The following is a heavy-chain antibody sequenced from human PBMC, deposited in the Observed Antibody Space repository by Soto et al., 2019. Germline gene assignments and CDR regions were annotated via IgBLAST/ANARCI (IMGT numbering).Heavy chain of an antibody. CDR1: GFIFSNAW. Sequence: GGSLRLSCAASGFIFSNAWMSWVRQAPGKGLEWVGRIKSKADGGTTNYAAPVKGRFNISRDGSKNTLYLQMNGLKTEDTAVYYCTTGWSSKDYWGQGTLVTVSS. CDR2: IKSKADGGTT. J-gene: IGHJ4*02. D-gene: IGHD3-3*01. CDR3: TTGWSSKDY. V-gene: IGHV3-15*01.